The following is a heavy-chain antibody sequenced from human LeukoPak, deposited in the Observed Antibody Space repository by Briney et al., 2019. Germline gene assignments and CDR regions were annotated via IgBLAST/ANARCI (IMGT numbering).Heavy chain of an antibody. V-gene: IGHV3-48*01. Sequence: PGGSLRLSCAASGFTFSSYNMNWVRQAPGKGLEWVSYISTGSSTTYYAASVKGRFTISRDNSKNTLYLQMNSLRAEDTAVYYCAKGYSSGWWENYFDYWGQGTLVTVSS. D-gene: IGHD6-19*01. CDR2: ISTGSSTT. J-gene: IGHJ4*02. CDR1: GFTFSSYN. CDR3: AKGYSSGWWENYFDY.